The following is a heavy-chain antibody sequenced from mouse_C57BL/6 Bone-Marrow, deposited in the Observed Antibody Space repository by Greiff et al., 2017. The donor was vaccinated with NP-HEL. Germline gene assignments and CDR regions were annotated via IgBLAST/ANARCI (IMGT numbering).Heavy chain of an antibody. Sequence: EVKLVESGPGLAKPSQTLSLTCSVTGYSITSDYWNWIRKFPGNKLEYMGYISYSGSTYYNPSLKSRISITRDTSKNQYYLQLNSVTTEDTATYYCARSHYYSNPGWYFDVWGTGTTVTVSS. CDR2: ISYSGST. CDR1: GYSITSDY. V-gene: IGHV3-8*01. J-gene: IGHJ1*03. CDR3: ARSHYYSNPGWYFDV. D-gene: IGHD2-5*01.